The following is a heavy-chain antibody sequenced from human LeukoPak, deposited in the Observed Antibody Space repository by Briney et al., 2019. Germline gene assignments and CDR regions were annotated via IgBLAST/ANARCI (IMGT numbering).Heavy chain of an antibody. CDR2: ISGSGGST. Sequence: GGSLRLSCAASGFTFSTYGMHWVRQAPGKGLEWGSAISGSGGSTYYADSVRGRFTISRDNSKNTLYLQMNSLRAEDTAVYYCAKNSGSGSYYYYYMDVWGKGTTVTVSS. D-gene: IGHD3-10*01. CDR3: AKNSGSGSYYYYYMDV. CDR1: GFTFSTYG. V-gene: IGHV3-23*01. J-gene: IGHJ6*03.